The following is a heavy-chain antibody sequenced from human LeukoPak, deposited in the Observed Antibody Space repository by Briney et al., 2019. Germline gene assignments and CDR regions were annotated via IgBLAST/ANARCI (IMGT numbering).Heavy chain of an antibody. Sequence: GGSLRLSCTASEFTVSSNYMSWVRQAPGKGLEWVSVIYSGGSTYYADSVKGRFTISRDNSENTLYLQMNSLRAEDTAVYYCATTRNLRYFDWLDYWGQGTLVTVSS. CDR3: ATTRNLRYFDWLDY. CDR2: IYSGGST. CDR1: EFTVSSNY. D-gene: IGHD3-9*01. V-gene: IGHV3-66*02. J-gene: IGHJ4*02.